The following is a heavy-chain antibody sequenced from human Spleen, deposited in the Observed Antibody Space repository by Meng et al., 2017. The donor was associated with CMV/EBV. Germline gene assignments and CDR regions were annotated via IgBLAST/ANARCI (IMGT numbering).Heavy chain of an antibody. Sequence: ASVKVSCKASGYTFTDYYMHWVRQAPGQGLEWMGWISAYNGNTNYAQKLQGRVTMTTDTSTSTAYMELRSLRSDDTAVYYCARRPLSVGGTSVDYWGQGTLVTVSS. CDR1: GYTFTDYY. D-gene: IGHD1-26*01. CDR3: ARRPLSVGGTSVDY. J-gene: IGHJ4*02. CDR2: ISAYNGNT. V-gene: IGHV1-18*04.